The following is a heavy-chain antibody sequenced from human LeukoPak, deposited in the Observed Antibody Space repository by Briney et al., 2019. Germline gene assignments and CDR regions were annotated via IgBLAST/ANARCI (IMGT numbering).Heavy chain of an antibody. D-gene: IGHD3/OR15-3a*01. CDR1: GYSVMELS. CDR3: ATPGPDWGDAFDI. Sequence: GASETVSCKVSGYSVMELSMHWVRQAPGKGLEWMGGFDPEDGETIYAQKFQGRVTMTEDTSTDTAYMELSSLRSEDTAVYYCATPGPDWGDAFDIWGQGTMVTVSS. CDR2: FDPEDGET. V-gene: IGHV1-24*01. J-gene: IGHJ3*02.